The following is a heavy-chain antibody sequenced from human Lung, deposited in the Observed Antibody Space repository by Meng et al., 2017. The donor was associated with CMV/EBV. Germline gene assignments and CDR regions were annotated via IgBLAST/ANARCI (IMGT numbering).Heavy chain of an antibody. Sequence: VQLQASGPGLVNPSGTLSLTCAVSGGSISSSNWWSWVRQPPGKGLEWIGEIYHSGSTNYNPSLKSRVTISVDKSKNQFSLKLSSVTAADTAVYYCASFPPPGKQWLVTDYWGQGTLVTVSS. J-gene: IGHJ4*02. V-gene: IGHV4-4*02. D-gene: IGHD6-19*01. CDR3: ASFPPPGKQWLVTDY. CDR2: IYHSGST. CDR1: GGSISSSNW.